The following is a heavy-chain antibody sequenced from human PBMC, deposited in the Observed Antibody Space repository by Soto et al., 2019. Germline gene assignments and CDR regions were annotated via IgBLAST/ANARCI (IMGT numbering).Heavy chain of an antibody. CDR2: IIPILGIP. CDR1: GGTFSSYS. V-gene: IGHV1-69*02. D-gene: IGHD5-18*01. J-gene: IGHJ4*02. CDR3: ARGSRDTAMVTTYDS. Sequence: QVQLVQSGAEVKKPGSSVKVSCKASGGTFSSYSISWVRQAPGQGLEWMGRIIPILGIPNYAHKFQGRVTITADKSTSTADMEVSSLRSEDTAVYYCARGSRDTAMVTTYDSWGQGTLVTVSS.